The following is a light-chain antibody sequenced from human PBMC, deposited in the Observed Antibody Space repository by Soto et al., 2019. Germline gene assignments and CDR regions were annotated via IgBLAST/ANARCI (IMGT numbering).Light chain of an antibody. CDR1: SSNIGAGYD. CDR3: QSYDSSLSGYV. V-gene: IGLV1-40*01. CDR2: DNF. J-gene: IGLJ1*01. Sequence: QSVLTQPPAVSGAPGRRVTISCTGSSSNIGAGYDVHWYQQFPGTAPKLLIYDNFNRPSGVPDRFSGSKSGTSASLVITGLQAEDEADYYCQSYDSSLSGYVFGAGTKVTVL.